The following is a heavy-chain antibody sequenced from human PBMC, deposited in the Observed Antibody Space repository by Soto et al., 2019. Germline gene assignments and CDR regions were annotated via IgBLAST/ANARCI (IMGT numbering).Heavy chain of an antibody. CDR1: GGTFSSYA. J-gene: IGHJ6*02. V-gene: IGHV1-69*12. CDR2: IIPIFGTA. Sequence: QVQLVQSGAEVKKPGSSVKVSCKASGGTFSSYAISWVRQAPGQGLEWMGGIIPIFGTANYAQKFQGRVTITADESTSTAYMELSSLRSEDTAVYYCASDCISTSRFSTATRMDVWGQGTTVTVSS. D-gene: IGHD2-2*01. CDR3: ASDCISTSRFSTATRMDV.